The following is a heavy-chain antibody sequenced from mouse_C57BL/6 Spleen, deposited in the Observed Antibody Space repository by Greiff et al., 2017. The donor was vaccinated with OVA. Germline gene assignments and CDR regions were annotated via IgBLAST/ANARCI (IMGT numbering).Heavy chain of an antibody. CDR1: GYTFTDYE. CDR2: IDPETGGT. Sequence: VQLQQSGAELVRPGASVTLSCKASGYTFTDYEMHWVKQTPVHGLEWIGAIDPETGGTASNQKFKGKAILTADKSSSTAYMELRSLTSEDSAVYYCTRPNWDRYFDYWGQGTTLTVSS. D-gene: IGHD4-1*01. J-gene: IGHJ2*01. V-gene: IGHV1-15*01. CDR3: TRPNWDRYFDY.